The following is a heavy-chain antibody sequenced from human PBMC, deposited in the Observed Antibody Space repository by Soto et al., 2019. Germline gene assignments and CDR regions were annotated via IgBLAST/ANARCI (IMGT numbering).Heavy chain of an antibody. CDR1: GFTFSSYG. J-gene: IGHJ3*02. CDR3: AKGITIFGVADAFDI. V-gene: IGHV3-30*18. Sequence: GGSLRLSCAASGFTFSSYGMHWVRQAPGKGLEWVAVISYDGSNKYYADSVKGRFTISRDNSKNTLYLQMNSLRAEDTAVYYCAKGITIFGVADAFDIWGQGTMVSV. D-gene: IGHD3-3*01. CDR2: ISYDGSNK.